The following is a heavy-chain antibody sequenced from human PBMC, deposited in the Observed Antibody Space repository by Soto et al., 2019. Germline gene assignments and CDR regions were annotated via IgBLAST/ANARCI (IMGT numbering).Heavy chain of an antibody. CDR3: ARAFFSNPSNWFDP. CDR2: IYYSGST. Sequence: SETLSLTCTVSGGSISSYYWSWIRQPPGKGLEWIGYIYYSGSTNYNPSLKSRVTISVDTSKNQFSLKLSSVTAADTAVYYCARAFFSNPSNWFDPWGQGTLVTVSS. V-gene: IGHV4-59*01. CDR1: GGSISSYY. J-gene: IGHJ5*02. D-gene: IGHD4-4*01.